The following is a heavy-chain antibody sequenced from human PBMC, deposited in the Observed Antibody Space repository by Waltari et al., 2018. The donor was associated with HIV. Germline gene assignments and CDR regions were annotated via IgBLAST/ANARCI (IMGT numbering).Heavy chain of an antibody. J-gene: IGHJ6*02. Sequence: QVQLQESGPGLVKPSETLSLTCTVSGGSVRSGIYYWSWIRQSPGKGLEWIGYIYYSGSTNYNPPLKSRVTISVDTSKNQFSLKLNSVTAADTAVYYCARDQEYDSSGHYYGMDVWGQGTTVTVSS. D-gene: IGHD3-22*01. CDR1: GGSVRSGIYY. CDR2: IYYSGST. V-gene: IGHV4-61*01. CDR3: ARDQEYDSSGHYYGMDV.